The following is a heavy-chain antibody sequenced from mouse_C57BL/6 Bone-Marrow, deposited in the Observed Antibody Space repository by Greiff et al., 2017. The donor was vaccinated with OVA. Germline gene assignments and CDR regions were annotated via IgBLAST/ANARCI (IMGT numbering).Heavy chain of an antibody. CDR2: IDPSDSYT. Sequence: QVQLKQPGAELVRPGTSVKLSCKASGYTFTSYWMHWVKQRPGQGLEWIGVIDPSDSYTNYNQKFKGKATLTVDTSSSTAYMQLSSLTSEDSAVYYCARYGDDLYAMDYWGQGTSVTVSS. CDR3: ARYGDDLYAMDY. CDR1: GYTFTSYW. V-gene: IGHV1-59*01. D-gene: IGHD1-1*02. J-gene: IGHJ4*01.